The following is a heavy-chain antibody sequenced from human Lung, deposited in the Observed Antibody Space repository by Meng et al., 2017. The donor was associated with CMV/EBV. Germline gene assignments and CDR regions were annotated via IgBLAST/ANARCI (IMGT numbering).Heavy chain of an antibody. CDR3: AKDWSRYCTSTSCYKPWFDP. CDR1: AFTFSNYG. CDR2: ISAGGGST. J-gene: IGHJ5*02. D-gene: IGHD2-2*01. Sequence: GESLKISCAASAFTFSNYGMSWVRRAPGRGLEWVSGISAGGGSTYYADSVKGRFTVSRDNSKNTLYLQMNSLRAEDTAVYYCAKDWSRYCTSTSCYKPWFDPWGQGTXVTGSS. V-gene: IGHV3-23*01.